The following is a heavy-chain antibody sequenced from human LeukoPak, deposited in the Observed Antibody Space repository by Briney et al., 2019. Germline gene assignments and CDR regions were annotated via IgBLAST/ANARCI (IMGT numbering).Heavy chain of an antibody. V-gene: IGHV4-59*01. CDR3: ARGFPGFWSDKGFDP. CDR2: IYYSGST. J-gene: IGHJ5*02. D-gene: IGHD3-3*01. CDR1: GGSISSYY. Sequence: SETLSLTCTVSGGSISSYYWSWIRQPPGTGLEWIGYIYYSGSTNYNPSLKSRVTISVDTSKNQFSLKLSSVTAADTAVYYCARGFPGFWSDKGFDPWGQGTLVTVSS.